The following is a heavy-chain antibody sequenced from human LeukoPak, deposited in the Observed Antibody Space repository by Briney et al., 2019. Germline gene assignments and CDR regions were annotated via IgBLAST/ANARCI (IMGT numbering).Heavy chain of an antibody. CDR1: GLTFSNYA. V-gene: IGHV3-23*01. CDR2: ISGGGINT. CDR3: LRDLNWSLDQ. D-gene: IGHD1-20*01. Sequence: GGSLRLSCVASGLTFSNYAMSWVRQAPGKGLDWVSTISGGGINTYYADSVEGRFILSRDNSKNTLYLQMNSLRAEDTAVYYCLRDLNWSLDQWGQGTLVTVSS. J-gene: IGHJ4*02.